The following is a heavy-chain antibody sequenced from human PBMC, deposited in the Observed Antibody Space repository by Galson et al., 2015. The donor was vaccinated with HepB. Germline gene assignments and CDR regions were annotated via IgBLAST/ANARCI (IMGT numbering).Heavy chain of an antibody. CDR2: IYPGDSDS. Sequence: SGAEVKKPGESLKISCKGSGYSFISYWIGWVRQMPGKGLEWMGIIYPGDSDSRYSPSFQGQVTISADKSISTTYLQWSSLKASDTAMYYCARQGPSSYGDYVAVYWGQGTLVTVSS. V-gene: IGHV5-51*01. D-gene: IGHD4-17*01. CDR3: ARQGPSSYGDYVAVY. J-gene: IGHJ4*02. CDR1: GYSFISYW.